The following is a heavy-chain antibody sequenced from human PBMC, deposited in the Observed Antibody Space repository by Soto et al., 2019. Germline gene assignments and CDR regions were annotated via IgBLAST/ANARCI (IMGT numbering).Heavy chain of an antibody. CDR1: GGTFSSYA. D-gene: IGHD3-16*01. V-gene: IGHV1-69*12. CDR2: IIPIFATA. J-gene: IGHJ6*02. CDR3: AHGLLGVNYDYSMDV. Sequence: QVQLVQSGAEVKKPGSSVKVSCKASGGTFSSYAINWVRQAPGQGLEWMGGIIPIFATADYAQKFQGRVTITADETTSTAYMELISLRSEDMALYDYAHGLLGVNYDYSMDVWGQGTTVTVSS.